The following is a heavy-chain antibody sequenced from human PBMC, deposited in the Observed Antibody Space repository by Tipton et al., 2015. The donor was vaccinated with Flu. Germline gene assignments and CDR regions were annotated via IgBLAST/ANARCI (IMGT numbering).Heavy chain of an antibody. Sequence: LRLSCIVSNGSLSSYYWNWIRQSPGKGLEWIGYIYNGVYTKYGPSLRSRVTISADTSKNQFSLRLTSVTAADTAVYYCARHQSSSLLPFDYWDQGTLVTVSS. J-gene: IGHJ4*02. D-gene: IGHD6-6*01. V-gene: IGHV4-59*08. CDR3: ARHQSSSLLPFDY. CDR1: NGSLSSYY. CDR2: IYNGVYT.